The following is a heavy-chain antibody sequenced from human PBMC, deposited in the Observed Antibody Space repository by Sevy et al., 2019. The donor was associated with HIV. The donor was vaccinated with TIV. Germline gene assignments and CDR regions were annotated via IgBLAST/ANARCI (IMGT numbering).Heavy chain of an antibody. D-gene: IGHD6-13*01. CDR2: ISGSGSST. Sequence: GGSLRLSCAASGFTFSSSAMTWVRQAPGKGLEWVSSISGSGSSTYYADSVKGRFTISRDNSKNTLYLQMSSLRAEDTAVYYCAKDRVWELGDAFDIWGQGTMVTVSS. CDR3: AKDRVWELGDAFDI. J-gene: IGHJ3*02. V-gene: IGHV3-23*01. CDR1: GFTFSSSA.